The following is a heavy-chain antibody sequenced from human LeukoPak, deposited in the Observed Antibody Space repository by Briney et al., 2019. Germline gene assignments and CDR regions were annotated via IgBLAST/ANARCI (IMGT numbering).Heavy chain of an antibody. CDR3: ARESTAFGATHYIVYYFDY. CDR2: IYTSGST. CDR1: GGSMSSYY. V-gene: IGHV4-4*07. J-gene: IGHJ4*02. Sequence: PSETLPLTCTVSGGSMSSYYWSWIRQPAGKGLEWIRRIYTSGSTNYNPSLKSRVTMSVDTSKNQFSLKLSSVTAADTAVYYCARESTAFGATHYIVYYFDYWGQGTLVTVSS. D-gene: IGHD1-26*01.